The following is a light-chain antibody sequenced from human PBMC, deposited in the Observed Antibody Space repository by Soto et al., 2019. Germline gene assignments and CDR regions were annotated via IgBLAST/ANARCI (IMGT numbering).Light chain of an antibody. CDR2: GAS. CDR1: QSVTSNF. Sequence: EIVLTQSPGTLSLSPGEGATPSCRASQSVTSNFLAWYQQKPGQAPRLLIFGASSRATGIPDKFSGSGSGTDFTLTISRLEPDDFAVYYCQHYGSSSWTFGQGTKV. J-gene: IGKJ1*01. CDR3: QHYGSSSWT. V-gene: IGKV3-20*01.